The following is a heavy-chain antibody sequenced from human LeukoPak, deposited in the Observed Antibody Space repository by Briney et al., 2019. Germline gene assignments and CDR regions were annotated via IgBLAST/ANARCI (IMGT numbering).Heavy chain of an antibody. CDR3: VSSPKGRFLEWLSGY. CDR1: GFTFSSFA. J-gene: IGHJ4*02. CDR2: INHSGST. V-gene: IGHV4-34*01. D-gene: IGHD3-3*01. Sequence: PGGSLRLSCAASGFTFSSFAMSWIRQPPGKGLEWIGEINHSGSTNYNPSLKSRVTISVDTSKNQFSLKLSSVTAADTAVYYCVSSPKGRFLEWLSGYWGQGTLVTVSS.